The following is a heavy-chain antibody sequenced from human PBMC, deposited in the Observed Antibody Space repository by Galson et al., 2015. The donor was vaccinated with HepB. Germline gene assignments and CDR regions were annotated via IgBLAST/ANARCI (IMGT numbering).Heavy chain of an antibody. CDR2: IWHDGSKT. Sequence: SLRLSCAPSGFTLTNHGMHWVRQAPGKGLEWVAVIWHDGSKTIYVDSVRGRFTISRVNSENTVYLQMNSLRAEDTAVYYCARDTKMFTGIDYMDVWGKGTAVTVSS. CDR3: ARDTKMFTGIDYMDV. V-gene: IGHV3-33*01. J-gene: IGHJ6*03. D-gene: IGHD1-1*01. CDR1: GFTLTNHG.